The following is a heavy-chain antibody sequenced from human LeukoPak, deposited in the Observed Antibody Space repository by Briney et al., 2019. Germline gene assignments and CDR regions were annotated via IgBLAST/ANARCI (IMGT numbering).Heavy chain of an antibody. D-gene: IGHD3-3*01. CDR2: IYYSGST. CDR3: ARFRHYDFWSGRLGAFDI. Sequence: SETLSLTCTVSGGSISSYYWSWIRQPPGKGLEWIGYIYYSGSTNYNPSLKSRVTISVDTSKNQFSLKLSSVTAADTAVYYCARFRHYDFWSGRLGAFDIWGQGTMVTVSS. V-gene: IGHV4-59*01. CDR1: GGSISSYY. J-gene: IGHJ3*02.